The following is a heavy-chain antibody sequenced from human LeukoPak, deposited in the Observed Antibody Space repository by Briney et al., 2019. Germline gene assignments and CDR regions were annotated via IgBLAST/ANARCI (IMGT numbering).Heavy chain of an antibody. Sequence: SETLSLTCTVSGGSTSSSTYYWVWIRQPPGKGLEWIGSIYNSGSTHYNRSLRGRVTISLDMSKNHFSLSLSSVTAADSAVYYCAKGYSSSYYYFHYWGQGTLVTVSS. CDR2: IYNSGST. V-gene: IGHV4-39*02. CDR1: GGSTSSSTYY. D-gene: IGHD6-13*01. CDR3: AKGYSSSYYYFHY. J-gene: IGHJ4*02.